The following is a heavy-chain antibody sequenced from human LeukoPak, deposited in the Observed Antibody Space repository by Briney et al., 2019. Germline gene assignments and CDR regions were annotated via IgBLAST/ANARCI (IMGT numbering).Heavy chain of an antibody. CDR1: GGSISSGGYY. CDR2: IYYSGST. CDR3: ARGVYDYGDYFDY. J-gene: IGHJ4*02. V-gene: IGHV4-31*03. Sequence: SETLSLTCTVSGGSISSGGYYWSWIRQHPGKGLEWTGYIYYSGSTYYNPSLKSRVTISVDTSKNQFSLKLSSVTAADTAVYYCARGVYDYGDYFDYWGQGTLVTVSS. D-gene: IGHD4-17*01.